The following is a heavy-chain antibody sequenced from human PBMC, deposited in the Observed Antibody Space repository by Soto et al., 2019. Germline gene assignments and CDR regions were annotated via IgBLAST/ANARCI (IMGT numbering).Heavy chain of an antibody. CDR3: AKADGEQWLIHHLDN. D-gene: IGHD6-19*01. CDR1: GFNFKKFA. CDR2: ISCCGGST. V-gene: IGHV3-23*01. Sequence: GGSLRLSCEASGFNFKKFAMGWVRQAPGEGLEWVSGISCCGGSTSYADSVKGRFSLARDDSKNTLSLQLNSLRVEDTARYYCAKADGEQWLIHHLDNWGQGTLVTVSS. J-gene: IGHJ4*02.